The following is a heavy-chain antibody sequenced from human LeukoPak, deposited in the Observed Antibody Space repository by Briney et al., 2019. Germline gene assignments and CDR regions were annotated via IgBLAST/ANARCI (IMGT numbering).Heavy chain of an antibody. Sequence: SETLSLTCTVSGGSISSSSYYWGWIRQPPGKGLEWIGSIYYSGSTYYNPSLKSRVTISVDTSKNQFSLKLSSVTAADTAVYYCARDPTTHYFDYWGQGTLVTVSS. V-gene: IGHV4-39*07. CDR2: IYYSGST. D-gene: IGHD5-12*01. CDR1: GGSISSSSYY. CDR3: ARDPTTHYFDY. J-gene: IGHJ4*02.